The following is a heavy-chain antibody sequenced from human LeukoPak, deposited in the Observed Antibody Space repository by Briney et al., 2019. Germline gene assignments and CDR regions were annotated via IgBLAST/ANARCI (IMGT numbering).Heavy chain of an antibody. Sequence: GGSLRLSCAASGFTFSSYWMHWVRQAPGKGLVWVSCINSDGSSTSYADSVKGRFTISRDNAKNTLYLQMNSLRAEDTAVYYCARGSSGYDPFDYWGQGTLVTVSS. J-gene: IGHJ4*02. CDR3: ARGSSGYDPFDY. CDR2: INSDGSST. CDR1: GFTFSSYW. V-gene: IGHV3-74*01. D-gene: IGHD5-12*01.